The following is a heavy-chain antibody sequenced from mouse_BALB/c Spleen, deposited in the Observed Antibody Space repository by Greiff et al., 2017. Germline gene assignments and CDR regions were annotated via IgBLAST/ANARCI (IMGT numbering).Heavy chain of an antibody. CDR1: GFAFSSYD. CDR2: ISSGGGST. J-gene: IGHJ2*01. Sequence: EVKLVESGGGLVKPGGSLKLSCAASGFAFSSYDMSWVRQTPEKRLEWVAYISSGGGSTYYPDTVKGRFTISRDNAKNTLYLQMSSLKSEDTAMYYCARHILRGYYFDYWGQGTTLTVSS. CDR3: ARHILRGYYFDY. V-gene: IGHV5-12-1*01.